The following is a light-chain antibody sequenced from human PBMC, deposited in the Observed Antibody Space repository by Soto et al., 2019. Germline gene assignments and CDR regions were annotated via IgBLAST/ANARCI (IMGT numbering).Light chain of an antibody. CDR3: QQYDNLPIT. CDR1: QDISNY. V-gene: IGKV1-33*01. CDR2: DAS. J-gene: IGKJ5*01. Sequence: IQMTQSPSSLSASVGDRVTIDCQASQDISNYLNWYQQKPGKAPKLLIYDASNLETGVPSRFSGSGSGTDFTFTISSLQPEDIATYYCQQYDNLPITFGQGTRLEI.